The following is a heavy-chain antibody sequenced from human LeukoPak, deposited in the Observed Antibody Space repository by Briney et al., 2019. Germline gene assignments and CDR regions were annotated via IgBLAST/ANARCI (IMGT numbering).Heavy chain of an antibody. D-gene: IGHD3-22*01. J-gene: IGHJ3*02. Sequence: GGSLRLSCAASGFTFSSYEMNWVRQAPGKGLEWVSYISSSGSTIYYADSVKGRFTISRDNAKNSLYLQMNSLRAEDTAVYYCARDYFSDSSGPDAFDIWGQGTMVTVSS. CDR1: GFTFSSYE. V-gene: IGHV3-48*03. CDR2: ISSSGSTI. CDR3: ARDYFSDSSGPDAFDI.